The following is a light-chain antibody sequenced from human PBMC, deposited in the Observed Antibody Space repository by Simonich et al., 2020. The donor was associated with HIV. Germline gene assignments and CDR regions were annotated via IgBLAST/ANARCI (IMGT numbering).Light chain of an antibody. Sequence: EIVMTQSPATLSVSPGERATLSCRASRNVSINLAWYQQKPGQAPRLLSYAASSRATGIPARFSGSGFGTEFTLTISSIQSEDFAVYSCQQYNNWPSPFTFGPGTKVDIK. V-gene: IGKV3-15*01. CDR3: QQYNNWPSPFT. CDR2: AAS. J-gene: IGKJ3*01. CDR1: RNVSIN.